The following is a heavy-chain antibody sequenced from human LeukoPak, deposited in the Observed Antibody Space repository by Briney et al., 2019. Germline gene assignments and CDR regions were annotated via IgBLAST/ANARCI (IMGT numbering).Heavy chain of an antibody. D-gene: IGHD6-19*01. CDR2: IYSSGST. CDR1: GVSISSGSNY. Sequence: SETLSLTCSVSGVSISSGSNYWGWIRQPPGITLEWIGSIYSSGSTYYNPSLKSRVTISVDTSKNQFSLKLSSVTAADTAVYYCARVRWQWLAYVFDYWGQGTLVTVSS. V-gene: IGHV4-39*07. J-gene: IGHJ4*02. CDR3: ARVRWQWLAYVFDY.